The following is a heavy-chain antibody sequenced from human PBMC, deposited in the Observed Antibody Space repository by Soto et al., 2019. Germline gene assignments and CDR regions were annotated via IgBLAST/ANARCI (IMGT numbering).Heavy chain of an antibody. CDR3: ATSTLFGVVDTFKV. CDR1: GYRFTSRW. V-gene: IGHV5-10-1*03. D-gene: IGHD3-3*01. Sequence: EVRLVPSGAEVKKPGESLRISCEASGYRFTSRWIMWVRQLPGKGLEWVGKIDPTDSEARYSPSFQGHVRFSVDTSNNTAFLQWNGLKASDTAIYYCATSTLFGVVDTFKVCGQGTMVTVSS. J-gene: IGHJ3*01. CDR2: IDPTDSEA.